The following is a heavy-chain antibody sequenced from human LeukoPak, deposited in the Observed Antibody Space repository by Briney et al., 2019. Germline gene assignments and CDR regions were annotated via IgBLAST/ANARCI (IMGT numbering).Heavy chain of an antibody. CDR3: ARVLWSGYFIDP. V-gene: IGHV4-34*01. J-gene: IGHJ5*02. CDR2: INHSGST. Sequence: SETLSLTCAVYGGSFSGYYWSWIRQPPGKGLEWIGEINHSGSTNYNPSLKSRVTMSVDTSKNQFSLKLSSVTAADTAVYYCARVLWSGYFIDPWGQGTLVTVSS. D-gene: IGHD3-3*01. CDR1: GGSFSGYY.